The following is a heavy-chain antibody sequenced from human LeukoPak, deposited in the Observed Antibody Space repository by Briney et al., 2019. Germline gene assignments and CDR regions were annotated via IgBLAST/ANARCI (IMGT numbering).Heavy chain of an antibody. D-gene: IGHD3-10*01. Sequence: HPGGSLRLSCAASGFTFSTYGMNWVRQAPGKGLEWVSSISGSSTTIYYADSVKGRFTISRDNAKNSLYLQMNSLRDEDTAVYYCARARGFDIWGQGTMVTVSS. CDR1: GFTFSTYG. CDR3: ARARGFDI. V-gene: IGHV3-48*02. J-gene: IGHJ3*02. CDR2: ISGSSTTI.